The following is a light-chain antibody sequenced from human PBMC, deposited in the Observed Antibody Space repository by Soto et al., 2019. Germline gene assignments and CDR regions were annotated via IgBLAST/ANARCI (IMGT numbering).Light chain of an antibody. CDR3: QQYDNLPPLT. CDR1: QSISSY. J-gene: IGKJ4*01. V-gene: IGKV1-33*01. Sequence: IHMTQSTSSLSASVGERVTIVCRASQSISSYLNWYQQKPAKAPKLLIYDASNLETGVPSRFSGSGSATDFTFTIRSLQPEAIATYYCQQYDNLPPLTFGGGTKVDIK. CDR2: DAS.